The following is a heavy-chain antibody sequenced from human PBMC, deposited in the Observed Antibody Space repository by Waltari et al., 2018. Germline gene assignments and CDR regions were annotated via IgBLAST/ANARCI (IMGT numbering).Heavy chain of an antibody. CDR2: INHSGST. CDR3: ARVRGAGDLFDI. CDR1: GGSFSGYY. D-gene: IGHD7-27*01. Sequence: QVQLQQWGAGLLTPSETLSLTCAVYGGSFSGYYWSWIRQPPGKGLEWIGEINHSGSTNYNPSLKSRVTISVDTSKNQFSLKLSSVTAADTAVYYCARVRGAGDLFDIWGQGTMVTVSS. J-gene: IGHJ3*02. V-gene: IGHV4-34*01.